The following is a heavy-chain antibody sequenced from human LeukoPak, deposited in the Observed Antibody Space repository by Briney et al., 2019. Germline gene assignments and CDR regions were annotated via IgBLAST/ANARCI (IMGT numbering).Heavy chain of an antibody. V-gene: IGHV4-34*01. CDR1: GGSFSGYY. J-gene: IGHJ6*03. D-gene: IGHD1-1*01. CDR2: INHSGST. Sequence: SETLSLTCAVYGGSFSGYYWSWIRLPPGKGLEWIGEINHSGSTNYNPSLKSRVTISVDTSKNQFPLKLSSVTAADTAVYYCARARTTHYYYYMDVWGKGTTVTVSS. CDR3: ARARTTHYYYYMDV.